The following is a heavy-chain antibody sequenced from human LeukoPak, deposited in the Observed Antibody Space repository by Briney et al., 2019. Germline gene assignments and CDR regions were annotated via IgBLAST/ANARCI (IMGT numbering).Heavy chain of an antibody. J-gene: IGHJ4*02. D-gene: IGHD1-26*01. V-gene: IGHV3-23*01. CDR2: ITNNGYST. Sequence: GGSLRLSCAASGFTFTNFGMSWVRQAPGKGLEWVSGITNNGYSTYYADSVKGRFTISRDNSKNTLYLQMNSLRAEDTAVYHCAKDFWEPFDYWGQGTLVTVSS. CDR3: AKDFWEPFDY. CDR1: GFTFTNFG.